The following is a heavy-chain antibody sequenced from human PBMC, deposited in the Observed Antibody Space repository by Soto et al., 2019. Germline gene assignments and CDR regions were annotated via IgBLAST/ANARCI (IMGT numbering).Heavy chain of an antibody. CDR2: IIPIFGTA. V-gene: IGHV1-69*01. J-gene: IGHJ4*02. Sequence: QVQLVQSGAEVKKHGSSVTVSCKASGGTFSSYSINWVRQAPGQGLEWMGEIIPIFGTANYAQKFQGRVTITADESTSTAYMELSSLRSEDTAVYYCARDGGRHSGGIDYWGQGTLVTVSS. D-gene: IGHD1-26*01. CDR3: ARDGGRHSGGIDY. CDR1: GGTFSSYS.